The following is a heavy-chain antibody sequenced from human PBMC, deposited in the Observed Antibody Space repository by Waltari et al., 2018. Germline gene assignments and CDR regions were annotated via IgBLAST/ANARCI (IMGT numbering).Heavy chain of an antibody. CDR3: AKDNGYYDSSGRPFDY. V-gene: IGHV3-9*01. Sequence: EVQLVESGGGLVQPGRSLRLSCAASGFTFDDYAMHWVRQAPGKGLEWVSGISWNSGSIGYADSVKGRFTISRDNAKNSLYLQMNSLRAEDTALYYCAKDNGYYDSSGRPFDYWGQGTLVIVSS. CDR1: GFTFDDYA. CDR2: ISWNSGSI. D-gene: IGHD3-22*01. J-gene: IGHJ4*02.